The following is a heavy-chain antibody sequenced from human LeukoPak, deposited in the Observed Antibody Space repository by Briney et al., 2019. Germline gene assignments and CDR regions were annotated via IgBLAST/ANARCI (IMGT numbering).Heavy chain of an antibody. CDR3: ARHSGPPRYYYDSSGYYYFDY. Sequence: SETLSLTCAVSGYSISSGYSWGWIRQPPGKGLEWIGSIYQSGSTYYNPSLKSRVTISVDTSKNQFSLKVSSVTAEDTAVYHCARHSGPPRYYYDSSGYYYFDYWGQGTLATVSS. CDR1: GYSISSGYS. CDR2: IYQSGST. D-gene: IGHD3-22*01. J-gene: IGHJ4*02. V-gene: IGHV4-38-2*01.